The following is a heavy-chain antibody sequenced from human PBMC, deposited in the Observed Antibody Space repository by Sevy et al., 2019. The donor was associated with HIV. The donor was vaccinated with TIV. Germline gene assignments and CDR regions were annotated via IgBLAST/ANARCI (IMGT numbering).Heavy chain of an antibody. V-gene: IGHV1-8*01. CDR1: GHTFTSHD. CDR3: ARARWVERLGVIYYYFDY. D-gene: IGHD3-16*02. Sequence: ASVKVSCKASGHTFTSHDINWVRQATGQGLEWMGWMNPNSGNTGYGQKFQGRFTMTRNPSISTAYLDLSSLRSEDTAVYYCARARWVERLGVIYYYFDYWGQGTLVTVSS. CDR2: MNPNSGNT. J-gene: IGHJ4*02.